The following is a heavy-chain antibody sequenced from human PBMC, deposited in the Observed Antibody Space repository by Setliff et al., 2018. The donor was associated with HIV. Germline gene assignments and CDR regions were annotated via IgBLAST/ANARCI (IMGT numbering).Heavy chain of an antibody. CDR3: ARDQSDYNVLTGFGDLDY. CDR2: ISHSGST. J-gene: IGHJ4*01. CDR1: GIPIDRVYS. D-gene: IGHD3-9*01. Sequence: SETLSLTCGVSGIPIDRVYSWAWIRQPPGKGLEWIGTISHSGSTHYNSPLQGRISISIDTSKNQFSLTLTSVTAADTAMYYCARDQSDYNVLTGFGDLDYWGHGTLVTVS. V-gene: IGHV4-38-2*02.